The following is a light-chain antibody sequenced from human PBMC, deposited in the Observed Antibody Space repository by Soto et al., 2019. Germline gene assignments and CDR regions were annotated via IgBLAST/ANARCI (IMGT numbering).Light chain of an antibody. V-gene: IGKV1-39*01. CDR3: QQSYSSPPT. Sequence: DLPINQSPSSLSATVGDRVTITCRASQTIGKYLNWYQQQPGKVPKLLIYDASYLQSGVPSRFSGSRSGPDFTLTISSLQPEDFATYYCQQSYSSPPTFGQGTKVDIK. CDR2: DAS. J-gene: IGKJ1*01. CDR1: QTIGKY.